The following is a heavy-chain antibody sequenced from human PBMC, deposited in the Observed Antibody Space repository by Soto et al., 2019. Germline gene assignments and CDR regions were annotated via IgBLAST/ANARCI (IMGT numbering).Heavy chain of an antibody. Sequence: PGGSLRIGCAACGLTLCSYAIAGFRQAPGKGLEWVSLVSGSGISTYYAASVKGRFTISRDNAKNTLFLQMNSLRADDTAVYYCAKDYVFSRRSYYYYSMDAWGQGPTGTVSS. CDR1: GLTLCSYA. D-gene: IGHD3-10*02. V-gene: IGHV3-23*01. CDR3: AKDYVFSRRSYYYYSMDA. J-gene: IGHJ6*02. CDR2: VSGSGIST.